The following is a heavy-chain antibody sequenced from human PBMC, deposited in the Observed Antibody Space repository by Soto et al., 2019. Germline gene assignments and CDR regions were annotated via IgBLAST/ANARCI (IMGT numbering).Heavy chain of an antibody. V-gene: IGHV3-23*01. CDR1: GCAVSGYP. CDR3: ARYIPGVRYYGMDG. Sequence: SLRLCCASSGCAVSGYPIKCVHQAPGKGLEWVSLIGESGSPTYYADSVKGRFTISRDNSGNTLFLEMYSLRAEDTAVYYCARYIPGVRYYGMDGWGQGTTVTVSS. D-gene: IGHD2-2*01. CDR2: IGESGSPT. J-gene: IGHJ6*02.